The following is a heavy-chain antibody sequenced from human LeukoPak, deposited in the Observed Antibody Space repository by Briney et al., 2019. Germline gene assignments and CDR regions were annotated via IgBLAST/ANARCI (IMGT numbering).Heavy chain of an antibody. CDR2: IFSDGTIT. J-gene: IGHJ3*02. Sequence: PGGSLRLSCAASGFTFSRYWMHWIHQAPGKGLVWVSAIFSDGTITRYADSVKGRFTISRDNARNTLYLQMDSLRAEDTAVYYCVTLTGPLENAFDIWGQGTMVTVSS. V-gene: IGHV3-74*01. CDR3: VTLTGPLENAFDI. D-gene: IGHD3-9*01. CDR1: GFTFSRYW.